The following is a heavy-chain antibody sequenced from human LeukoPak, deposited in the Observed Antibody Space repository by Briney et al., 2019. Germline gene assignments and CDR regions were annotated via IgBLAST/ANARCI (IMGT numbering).Heavy chain of an antibody. D-gene: IGHD6-19*01. Sequence: GASVKVSCKASGYIFTSYGISWVRQAPGQGLEWMGWISAYNGNTNYAQKLQGRVTMTTDTSTSTAYMELRSLRSDDTAVYYCARSILGTIAVAGTELDYWGQGTLVTVSS. CDR1: GYIFTSYG. CDR3: ARSILGTIAVAGTELDY. J-gene: IGHJ4*02. V-gene: IGHV1-18*01. CDR2: ISAYNGNT.